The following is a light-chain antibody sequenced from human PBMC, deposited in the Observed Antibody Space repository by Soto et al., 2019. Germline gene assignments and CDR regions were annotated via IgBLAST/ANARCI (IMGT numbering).Light chain of an antibody. J-gene: IGKJ4*01. CDR1: QNIDGNF. CDR2: AAF. CDR3: QRYGASPFT. Sequence: EIVLTQSPGTLSLSPGEIATLSCRASQNIDGNFLVWHQQKPRQAHRLLINAAFTRATGIPDRFSGSGSGTDFTLTISRLEPEDFALYYCQRYGASPFTFGGGTKVEIK. V-gene: IGKV3-20*01.